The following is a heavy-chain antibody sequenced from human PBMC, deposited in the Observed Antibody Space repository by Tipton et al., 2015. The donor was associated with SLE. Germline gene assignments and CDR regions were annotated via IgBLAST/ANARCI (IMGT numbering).Heavy chain of an antibody. J-gene: IGHJ5*02. CDR3: ARDQAYDFWSGNYGNNWFDT. Sequence: SLRLSCAASGFSFSDYAMHWVRQAPGKGLEWVALIWSDGSETKYADSVKGRFTISRDNSKNTLYLQMGSLRAEDMAVYYCARDQAYDFWSGNYGNNWFDTWGQGTLVTVSS. CDR2: IWSDGSET. D-gene: IGHD3-3*01. CDR1: GFSFSDYA. V-gene: IGHV3-30*14.